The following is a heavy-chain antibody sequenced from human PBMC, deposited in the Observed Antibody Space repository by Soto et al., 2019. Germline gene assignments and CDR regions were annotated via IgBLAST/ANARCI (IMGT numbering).Heavy chain of an antibody. CDR1: GLTFSGYW. CDR2: IRSDGSSI. CDR3: VREGSGWYYFDY. J-gene: IGHJ4*02. V-gene: IGHV3-74*01. D-gene: IGHD6-19*01. Sequence: EVQLVESGGGLVQPGGSLRLSCAASGLTFSGYWMHWVRQVPGKGLVWVSRIRSDGSSIDYADSVKGRSTISRDNAKKTLYLQMNSLRAEDTAIYYCVREGSGWYYFDYWGQGILVTVSS.